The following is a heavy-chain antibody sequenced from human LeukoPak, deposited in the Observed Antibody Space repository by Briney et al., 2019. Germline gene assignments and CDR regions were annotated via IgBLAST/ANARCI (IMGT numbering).Heavy chain of an antibody. J-gene: IGHJ4*02. V-gene: IGHV4-34*01. CDR3: VSLYGSGRNFDY. CDR1: GGSFSGYY. Sequence: SETLSLTCAVYGGSFSGYYWSWIRQPPGKGLEWIGEINHSGSTSYNPSLKSRVTISVDTSKNQFSLKLSSVTAADTAVYYCVSLYGSGRNFDYWGQGTLVTVSS. D-gene: IGHD3-10*01. CDR2: INHSGST.